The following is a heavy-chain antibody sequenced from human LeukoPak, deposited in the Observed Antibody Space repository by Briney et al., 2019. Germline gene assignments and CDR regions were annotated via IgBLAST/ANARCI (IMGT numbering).Heavy chain of an antibody. CDR3: ARVAKHFRGGLSFYYMDV. Sequence: SETLSFTCTVSGGSLTNYYWSWIRQPPGKGLDWIGHIYYSGSTNYNPSLKSRVTISLDTSKNQFSLKVISVTAADTAVYYCARVAKHFRGGLSFYYMDVWGKGTTVTISS. V-gene: IGHV4-59*01. CDR1: GGSLTNYY. CDR2: IYYSGST. D-gene: IGHD3-10*01. J-gene: IGHJ6*03.